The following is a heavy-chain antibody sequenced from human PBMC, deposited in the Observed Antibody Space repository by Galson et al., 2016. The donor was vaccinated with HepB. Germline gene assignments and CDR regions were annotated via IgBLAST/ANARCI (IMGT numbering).Heavy chain of an antibody. CDR1: AYSFASFG. J-gene: IGHJ6*02. CDR3: ARSDALEEGFKWYAMDV. V-gene: IGHV1-18*01. Sequence: SVKVSCKASAYSFASFGISWVRQTPGQGLEWMGWISSYNHERRFSQKFQGRVTLTTDTSTSTAYMELRRLISDDTAVYYCARSDALEEGFKWYAMDVWGQGTTVTVSS. D-gene: IGHD2-15*01. CDR2: ISSYNHER.